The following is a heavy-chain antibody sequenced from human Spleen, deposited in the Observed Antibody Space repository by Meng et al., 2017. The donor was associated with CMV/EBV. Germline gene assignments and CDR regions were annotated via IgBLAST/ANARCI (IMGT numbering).Heavy chain of an antibody. CDR1: GFTFSSYA. J-gene: IGHJ6*02. CDR3: AREIEARTYYYGSGSLVYYGMDV. V-gene: IGHV3-30*04. CDR2: ISYDGSNK. Sequence: GESLKISCAASGFTFSSYAMHWVRQAPGKGLEWVAVISYDGSNKYYADSVKGRFTISRDNSKNTLYLQMNSLRAEDTAVYYCAREIEARTYYYGSGSLVYYGMDVWGQGTTVTVSS. D-gene: IGHD3-10*01.